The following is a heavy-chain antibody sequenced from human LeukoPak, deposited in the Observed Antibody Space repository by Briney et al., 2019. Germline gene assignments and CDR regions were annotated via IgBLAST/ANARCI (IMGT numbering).Heavy chain of an antibody. CDR1: GYTFTGYY. CDR3: ARDDDCSSTSCSYWFDP. CDR2: INPNSGGT. Sequence: ASVKVSCKASGYTFTGYYMHWVRQAPGQGLEWMGWINPNSGGTNYAQKFQGRVTMTRDTSISTAYMELSRLRSDDTAMYYCARDDDCSSTSCSYWFDPWGQGTLVTVSS. V-gene: IGHV1-2*02. J-gene: IGHJ5*02. D-gene: IGHD2-2*01.